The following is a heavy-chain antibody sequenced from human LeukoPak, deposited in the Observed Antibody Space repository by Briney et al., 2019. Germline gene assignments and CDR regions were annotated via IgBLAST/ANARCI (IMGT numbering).Heavy chain of an antibody. Sequence: SETLSLTCAVYSGSFSGYYWSWIRQPPGKGLEWIGEINHSGSTNYNPSLKSRVTISVDTSKNQFSLKLSSVTAADTAVYYCARSEVVGATIFDYWGQGTLVTVSS. CDR2: INHSGST. CDR3: ARSEVVGATIFDY. CDR1: SGSFSGYY. D-gene: IGHD1-26*01. V-gene: IGHV4-34*01. J-gene: IGHJ4*02.